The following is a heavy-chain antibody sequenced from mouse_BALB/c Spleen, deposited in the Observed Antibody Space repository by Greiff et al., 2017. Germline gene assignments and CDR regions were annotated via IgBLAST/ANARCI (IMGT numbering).Heavy chain of an antibody. CDR3: AREGLFY. J-gene: IGHJ2*01. CDR2: ISSGSSTI. V-gene: IGHV5-17*02. CDR1: GFTFSSFG. Sequence: EVQGVESGGGLVQPGGSRKLSCAASGFTFSSFGMHWVRQAPEKGLEWVAYISSGSSTIYYADTVMGRFTISRDNPKNTLFLQMTSLRSEDTAMYYCAREGLFYGGQGTTLTVSS. D-gene: IGHD1-1*01.